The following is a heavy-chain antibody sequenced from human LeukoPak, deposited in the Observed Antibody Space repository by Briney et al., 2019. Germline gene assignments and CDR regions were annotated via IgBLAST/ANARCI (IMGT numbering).Heavy chain of an antibody. V-gene: IGHV3-23*01. J-gene: IGHJ4*02. Sequence: PGGSLRLSCAASGFTFSSYGMSWVRQAPGKGLEWVSAISGSGGSTYYADSVKGRFTISRDNSKNTLYLQMNSLRAEDTAMYYCARDWELEGSGFDYWGQGALVTVSS. D-gene: IGHD1-26*01. CDR1: GFTFSSYG. CDR2: ISGSGGST. CDR3: ARDWELEGSGFDY.